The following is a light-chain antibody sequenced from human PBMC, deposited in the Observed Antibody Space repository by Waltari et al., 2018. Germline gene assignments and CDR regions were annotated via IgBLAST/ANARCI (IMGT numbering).Light chain of an antibody. J-gene: IGKJ2*03. CDR2: YAN. CDR1: QGISSY. Sequence: DIQISQSPSSLSASVGDRVTITCRASQGISSYLNWYQQKPGKATKLLIYYANSLASGVPSRFRGSGAGTEFTLTISSLQPEDFATYYCQQGNSNPPSFGQGTKVEIK. CDR3: QQGNSNPPS. V-gene: IGKV1-39*01.